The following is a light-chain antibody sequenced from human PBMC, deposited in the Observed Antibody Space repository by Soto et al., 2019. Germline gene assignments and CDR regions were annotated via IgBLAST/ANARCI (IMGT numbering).Light chain of an antibody. CDR2: GAS. V-gene: IGKV3D-15*01. Sequence: EIVMTQSPATLSVSPGERATLSCRASQSVNSNLAWYQQKPGQAPRLLIYGASTGATGIPARFSGSGSGTEFTLTISSLQSEDFVVYYCQQYKNWPLTFGGGTKVEIK. CDR1: QSVNSN. CDR3: QQYKNWPLT. J-gene: IGKJ4*01.